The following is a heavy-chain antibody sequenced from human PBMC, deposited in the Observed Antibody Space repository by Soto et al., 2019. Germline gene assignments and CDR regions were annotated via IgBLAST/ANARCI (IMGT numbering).Heavy chain of an antibody. CDR2: MSYSGST. Sequence: SVTLPLTCTVSGGSISSDSYYWRWLRQSPEKRLKWIASMSYSGSTYYNPTLKSRLIISVDTSKNQFSLKLSSVTAADTAVNKCLRFLPPPYTGALTEYTDAFDYCGQGTLVTVSS. D-gene: IGHD3-9*01. V-gene: IGHV4-39*01. J-gene: IGHJ4*02. CDR3: LRFLPPPYTGALTEYTDAFDY. CDR1: GGSISSDSYY.